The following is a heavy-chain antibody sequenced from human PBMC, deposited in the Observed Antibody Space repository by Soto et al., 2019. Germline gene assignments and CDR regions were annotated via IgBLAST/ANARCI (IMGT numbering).Heavy chain of an antibody. Sequence: QVQLVQSGAEVKKPGSSVKVSCKASGGTFRSYSISWVRQAPGQGLEWMGGIIPIFDITNYAQKFQGRVTITADESTSTAYMELSSLGSDDTAVYYCARPDDGGYSSNHHYYYALDVWGQGTPVTV. CDR3: ARPDDGGYSSNHHYYYALDV. V-gene: IGHV1-69*01. CDR1: GGTFRSYS. J-gene: IGHJ6*02. CDR2: IIPIFDIT. D-gene: IGHD3-22*01.